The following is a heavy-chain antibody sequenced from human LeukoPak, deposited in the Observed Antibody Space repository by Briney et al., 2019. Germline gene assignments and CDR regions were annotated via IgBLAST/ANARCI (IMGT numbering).Heavy chain of an antibody. D-gene: IGHD2-21*02. J-gene: IGHJ4*02. CDR1: GGSISSSSYY. Sequence: SETLSLTCTVSGGSISSSSYYWGWIRQPPGKGLEWIGSIYYSGSTYYNPSLKSRVTISVDTSKNQFSLKLSSVTAADTAVYYCARQVTVGSFFDYWGQGTLVTVSS. CDR3: ARQVTVGSFFDY. V-gene: IGHV4-39*01. CDR2: IYYSGST.